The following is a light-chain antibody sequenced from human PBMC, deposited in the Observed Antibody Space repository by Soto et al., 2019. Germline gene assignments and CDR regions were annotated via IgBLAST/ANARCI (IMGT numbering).Light chain of an antibody. V-gene: IGKV3-11*01. J-gene: IGKJ4*01. CDR3: QQRSNWPPLT. CDR2: DAS. Sequence: EIVLTQSPATLSLSPGERATLSCRASQSVSSYLAWYQQKPGQAPRLLIYDASNRATGIPARFSGSGSGTDFTLTISSLEPDDFEVYYCQQRSNWPPLTFGGGNKVEIK. CDR1: QSVSSY.